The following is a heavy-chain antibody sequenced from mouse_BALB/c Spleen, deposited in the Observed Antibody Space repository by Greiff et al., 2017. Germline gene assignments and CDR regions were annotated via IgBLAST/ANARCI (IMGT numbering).Heavy chain of an antibody. D-gene: IGHD1-1*01. Sequence: DVKLVESGAELVKPGASVKLSCTASGFNIKDTYMHWVKQRPEQGLEWIGRIDPANGNTKYDPKFQGKATITADTSSNTAYLQLSSLTSEDTAVYYCAVITTVVHFDYWGQGTTLTVSS. V-gene: IGHV14-3*02. J-gene: IGHJ2*01. CDR3: AVITTVVHFDY. CDR2: IDPANGNT. CDR1: GFNIKDTY.